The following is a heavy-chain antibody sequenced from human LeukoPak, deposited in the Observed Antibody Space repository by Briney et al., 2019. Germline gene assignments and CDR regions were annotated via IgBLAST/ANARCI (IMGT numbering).Heavy chain of an antibody. CDR1: GGSISSGGYY. D-gene: IGHD2-2*01. J-gene: IGHJ4*02. V-gene: IGHV4-31*03. CDR3: AMSSTSCCDY. Sequence: SETLSLTCTVSGGSISSGGYYWSWIRQHPGKGLEWIGYIYYSGGTYYNPSLKSRVTISVDTSKNQFSLKLSSVTAADTAVYYCAMSSTSCCDYWGQGTLVTVSS. CDR2: IYYSGGT.